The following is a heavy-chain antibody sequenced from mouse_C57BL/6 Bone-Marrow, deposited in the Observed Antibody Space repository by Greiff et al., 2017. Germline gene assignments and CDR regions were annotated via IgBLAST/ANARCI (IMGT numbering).Heavy chain of an antibody. V-gene: IGHV1-81*01. CDR3: ARRPYYYGSSYWFAY. Sequence: VQLQQSGAELARPGASVKLSCKASGYTFTSYGISWVKQRTGQGLEWIGEIYPRSGNTYYNEKFKGKATLTADKSSSPAYMELRSLTSEDSAVYFCARRPYYYGSSYWFAYWGQGTLVTVSA. J-gene: IGHJ3*01. CDR2: IYPRSGNT. D-gene: IGHD1-1*01. CDR1: GYTFTSYG.